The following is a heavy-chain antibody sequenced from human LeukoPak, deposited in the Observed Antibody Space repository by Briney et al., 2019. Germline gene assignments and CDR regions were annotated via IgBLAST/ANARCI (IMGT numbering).Heavy chain of an antibody. V-gene: IGHV1-8*01. Sequence: ASVEVSCKASGYTFTSYDINWVRQATGQGLEWMGWMNPNSGNTGYAQKFQGRVTMTRNTSISTAYMELSSLRSEDTAVYYCARGAIAVAGTEPGENRRNWFDPWGQGTLVTVSS. CDR2: MNPNSGNT. D-gene: IGHD6-19*01. CDR3: ARGAIAVAGTEPGENRRNWFDP. J-gene: IGHJ5*02. CDR1: GYTFTSYD.